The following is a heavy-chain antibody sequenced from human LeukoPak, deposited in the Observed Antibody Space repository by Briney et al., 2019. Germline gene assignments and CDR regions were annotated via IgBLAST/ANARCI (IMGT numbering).Heavy chain of an antibody. Sequence: SETLSLTCAVYGGSFSGYYWSWIRQPPGKGLEWIGEINHSGSTNYNPSLKSRVTISVDTSKNQFFLKLSSVTAADTAVYYCARDSGTTGEVKFDPWGQGTLVTVSS. D-gene: IGHD3-10*01. CDR3: ARDSGTTGEVKFDP. CDR2: INHSGST. J-gene: IGHJ5*02. V-gene: IGHV4-34*01. CDR1: GGSFSGYY.